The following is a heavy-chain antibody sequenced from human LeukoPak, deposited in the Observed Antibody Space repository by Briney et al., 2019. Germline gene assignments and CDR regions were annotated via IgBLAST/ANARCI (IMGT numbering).Heavy chain of an antibody. V-gene: IGHV4-38-2*02. CDR3: ATGEVLRYSGYNWFDP. J-gene: IGHJ5*02. CDR2: IYHSGST. D-gene: IGHD3-9*01. Sequence: SETLSLTCTVSGYSISSGYYWGWIRQPPGKGLEWIGSIYHSGSTYYNPSLKSRVTISVDTPKNQFSLKLSSVTAADTAVYYCATGEVLRYSGYNWFDPWGQGALVTVSS. CDR1: GYSISSGYY.